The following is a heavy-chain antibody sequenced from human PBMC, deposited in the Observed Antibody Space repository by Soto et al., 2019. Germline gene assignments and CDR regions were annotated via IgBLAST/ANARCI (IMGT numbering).Heavy chain of an antibody. Sequence: SETLSLTCTVSGGSISSGDYYWSWIRQPPGKGLEWIGYIYYSGSTYYNPSLKSRVTISVDTSKNQFSLKLSSVTAADTAVYYCARVGDIAAAGTVFLDYWGQGTLVTVSS. V-gene: IGHV4-30-4*01. D-gene: IGHD6-13*01. CDR1: GGSISSGDYY. CDR3: ARVGDIAAAGTVFLDY. CDR2: IYYSGST. J-gene: IGHJ4*02.